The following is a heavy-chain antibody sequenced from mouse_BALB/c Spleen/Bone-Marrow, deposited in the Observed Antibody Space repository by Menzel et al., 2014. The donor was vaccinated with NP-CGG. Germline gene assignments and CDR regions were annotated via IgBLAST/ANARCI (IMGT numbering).Heavy chain of an antibody. CDR1: GYTFTSYV. CDR3: AREDYGRSPYYFDY. V-gene: IGHV1-14*01. J-gene: IGHJ2*01. CDR2: SNPDNDGT. D-gene: IGHD1-1*01. Sequence: VQLKQSGPEVVKPGASVKMSCKASGYTFTSYVMHWVKQKPGQGLEWIGYSNPDNDGTKYNEKFKGKATLTSDKSSSTADWELSRLPSEDSAVYYCAREDYGRSPYYFDYWGQGTTLTVST.